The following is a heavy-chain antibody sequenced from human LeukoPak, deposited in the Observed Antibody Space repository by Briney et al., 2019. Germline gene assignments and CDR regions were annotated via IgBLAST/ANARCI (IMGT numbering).Heavy chain of an antibody. V-gene: IGHV1-69*04. CDR3: ASPLPQWLRSYYFDY. D-gene: IGHD5-12*01. J-gene: IGHJ4*02. CDR1: GGTFSSYA. Sequence: SSVKVSCKASGGTFSSYAISWVRQAPAQGGEWMGRIIPILGIANYAQKFQGRVTITADKSTSTAYMELSSLRSEDTAVYYCASPLPQWLRSYYFDYWGQGTLVTVSS. CDR2: IIPILGIA.